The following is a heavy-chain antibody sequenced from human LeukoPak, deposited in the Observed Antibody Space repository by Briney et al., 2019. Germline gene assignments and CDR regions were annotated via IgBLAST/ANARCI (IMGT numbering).Heavy chain of an antibody. J-gene: IGHJ4*02. CDR1: GFTVSSNY. Sequence: GGSLRLSCVASGFTVSSNYMSWVRQAPGKGLDWVSSLYSGGRTDYADSVRGRFTTSRDNSKNTLYLQMKSLRAEDTAVYYCARGFSSSWYSTAGRPEQLDYWGPGTLVNVSS. CDR3: ARGFSSSWYSTAGRPEQLDY. V-gene: IGHV3-66*01. CDR2: LYSGGRT. D-gene: IGHD6-13*01.